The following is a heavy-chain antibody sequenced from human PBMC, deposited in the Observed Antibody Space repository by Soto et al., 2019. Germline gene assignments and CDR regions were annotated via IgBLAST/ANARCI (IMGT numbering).Heavy chain of an antibody. CDR3: AKGAEMTTNNDFDY. D-gene: IGHD4-17*01. V-gene: IGHV3-9*01. CDR2: ISWNSGSI. Sequence: GGSLRLSCAASGFTFDDYAMHWVRQAPGKGLEWVSGISWNSGSIGYADSVKGRFTISRDNAKNSLYLQMNSLRAEDTALYYCAKGAEMTTNNDFDYWGQGTLVTVSS. J-gene: IGHJ4*02. CDR1: GFTFDDYA.